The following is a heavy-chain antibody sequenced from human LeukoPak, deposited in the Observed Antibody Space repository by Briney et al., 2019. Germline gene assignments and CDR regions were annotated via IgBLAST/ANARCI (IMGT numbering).Heavy chain of an antibody. J-gene: IGHJ4*02. CDR1: GGSISSYY. CDR3: ASGPEYYFDY. Sequence: SETLSLTCTVSGGSISSYYWSWLRQPPGKGLEWIGYIYYSGSTNYNPSLKSRVTISVDTSKNQFSLKLSSVTAADTAVYYCASGPEYYFDYWGQGTLVTVSS. V-gene: IGHV4-59*01. CDR2: IYYSGST.